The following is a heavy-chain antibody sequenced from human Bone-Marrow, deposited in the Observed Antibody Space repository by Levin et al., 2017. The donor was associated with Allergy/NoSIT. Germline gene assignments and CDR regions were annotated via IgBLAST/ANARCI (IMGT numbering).Heavy chain of an antibody. V-gene: IGHV4-59*01. J-gene: IGHJ6*03. CDR2: ISFSGRP. CDR3: ARRVESQINDFYHYYMDV. CDR1: GASLTSDF. Sequence: ASETLSLKCSVSGASLTSDFWTWIRQPPGRGLEWIGYISFSGRPNYSPSLKSRATISLDTSKNQFSLTLRSVTAADTAVYFCARRVESQINDFYHYYMDVWGKGTTVTVSS.